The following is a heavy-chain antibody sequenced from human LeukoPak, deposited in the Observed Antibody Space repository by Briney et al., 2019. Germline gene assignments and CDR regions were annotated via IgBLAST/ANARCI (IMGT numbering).Heavy chain of an antibody. J-gene: IGHJ3*02. CDR3: ARDHTRLYSSSTSCHRSQTNHDAFDI. Sequence: GGSLRLSCAASGFTFSSYAMHWVRQAPGKGLEWVAVISYDGSNKYYADSVKGRFTISRDNSKNTLYLQMNSLRAEDTAVYYCARDHTRLYSSSTSCHRSQTNHDAFDIWGQGTMVTVSS. CDR2: ISYDGSNK. D-gene: IGHD2-2*02. V-gene: IGHV3-30*04. CDR1: GFTFSSYA.